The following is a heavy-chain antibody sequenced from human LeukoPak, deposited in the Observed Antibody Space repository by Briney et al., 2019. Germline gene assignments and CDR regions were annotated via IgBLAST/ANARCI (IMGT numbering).Heavy chain of an antibody. V-gene: IGHV3-23*01. D-gene: IGHD3-9*01. CDR3: AKEPYYDILTHYYYYGMDV. J-gene: IGHJ6*02. Sequence: GGSLRLSCAASGFTFSSYAMSWVRQAPGKGLEWVSAISGSGGSTYYADSVKGRFTISRDNSKNTLYLQMNSLRAEDTAVYYCAKEPYYDILTHYYYYGMDVWGQGTTVTVSS. CDR2: ISGSGGST. CDR1: GFTFSSYA.